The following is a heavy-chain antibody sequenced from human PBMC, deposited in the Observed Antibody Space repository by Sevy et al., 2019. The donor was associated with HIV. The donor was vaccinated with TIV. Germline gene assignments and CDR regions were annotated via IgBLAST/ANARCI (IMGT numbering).Heavy chain of an antibody. Sequence: GSLRLSCAASGFTFSSYSMNWVRQAPGKGLEWVSSISSSSSYIYYADSVKGRFTISRDNAKNSLYLQMNSLRAEDTAVYYCARDPSYTAARPGDAFDIWGQGTMVTVSS. CDR1: GFTFSSYS. V-gene: IGHV3-21*01. CDR3: ARDPSYTAARPGDAFDI. CDR2: ISSSSSYI. J-gene: IGHJ3*02. D-gene: IGHD6-6*01.